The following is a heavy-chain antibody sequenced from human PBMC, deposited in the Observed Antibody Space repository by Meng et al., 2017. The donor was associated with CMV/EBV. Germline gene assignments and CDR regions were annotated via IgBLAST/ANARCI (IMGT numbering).Heavy chain of an antibody. Sequence: VHPQETGPGLVKPSPTLSLTCTVSGGSISSGDYYWSWIRQPPGKGLEWIGYIYYSGSTYYNPSLKSRVTISVDTSKNQFSLKLSSVTAADTAVYYCARDNRRGGVDYWGQGTLVTVSS. CDR1: GGSISSGDYY. V-gene: IGHV4-30-4*08. J-gene: IGHJ4*02. CDR2: IYYSGST. CDR3: ARDNRRGGVDY. D-gene: IGHD3-3*01.